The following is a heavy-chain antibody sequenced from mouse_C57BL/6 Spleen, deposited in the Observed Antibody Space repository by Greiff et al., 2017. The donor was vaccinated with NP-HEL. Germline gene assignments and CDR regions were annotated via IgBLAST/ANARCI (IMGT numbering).Heavy chain of an antibody. D-gene: IGHD1-1*02. CDR3: ARSCARGGSNDWYFDV. Sequence: VQLQQSGAELAKPGASVQLSCKASGYTFTSYWMHWVKQRPGQGLEWIGYINPSSGYTKYNQKFKDKATLTADKSSSTAYMQLSSLTYEDSAVYYCARSCARGGSNDWYFDVWGTGTTVTVAS. J-gene: IGHJ1*03. CDR2: INPSSGYT. V-gene: IGHV1-7*01. CDR1: GYTFTSYW.